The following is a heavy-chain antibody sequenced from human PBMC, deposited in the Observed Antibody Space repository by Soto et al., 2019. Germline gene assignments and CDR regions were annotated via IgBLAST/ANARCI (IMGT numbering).Heavy chain of an antibody. CDR3: ARNLAYGGGYTFDY. J-gene: IGHJ4*02. D-gene: IGHD2-21*01. CDR2: SRDKAHSYTT. Sequence: EVQLVESGGGLVQPGGSLRLSCEVSAFTFSDHFIDWVRQAPGKGLEWVGRSRDKAHSYTTEYAASVKGRFTISRDDSRNSRYLQMNSLKTEDTAVDYCARNLAYGGGYTFDYWGQGTLVTVSS. V-gene: IGHV3-72*01. CDR1: AFTFSDHF.